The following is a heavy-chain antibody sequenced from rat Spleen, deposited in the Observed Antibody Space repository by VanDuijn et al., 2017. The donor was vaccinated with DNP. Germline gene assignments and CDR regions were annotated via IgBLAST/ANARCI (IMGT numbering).Heavy chain of an antibody. V-gene: IGHV5-7*01. D-gene: IGHD4-3*01. Sequence: EVQLVESGGGFVQPGRSLKLSCAASGFTFSDYNMAWVRQAPKKGLEWVATISYDGSSTYYRDSVKGRFTVSRDNAKTTLYLQMDSLRSEDTATYYCIRWNSGHFDYWGQGVMVTVSS. CDR1: GFTFSDYN. CDR2: ISYDGSST. J-gene: IGHJ2*01. CDR3: IRWNSGHFDY.